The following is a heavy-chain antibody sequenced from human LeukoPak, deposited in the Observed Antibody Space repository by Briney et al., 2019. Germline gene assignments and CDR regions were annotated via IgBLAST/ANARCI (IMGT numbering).Heavy chain of an antibody. V-gene: IGHV6-1*01. CDR2: TYYRSKWYN. CDR3: AGSHSSTWYPDC. J-gene: IGHJ4*02. D-gene: IGHD6-13*01. Sequence: SQTLSLTCAISGDSVSSNSATWNWIRKSPSRGLEWLGRTYYRSKWYNEYAASVKSRTTINPDTSKNQFSLHLNSVTPEDTAVYYCAGSHSSTWYPDCWGQGTLVTVSS. CDR1: GDSVSSNSAT.